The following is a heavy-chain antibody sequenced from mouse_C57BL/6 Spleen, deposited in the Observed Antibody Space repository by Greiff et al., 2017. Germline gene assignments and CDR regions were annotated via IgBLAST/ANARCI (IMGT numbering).Heavy chain of an antibody. D-gene: IGHD2-5*01. CDR1: GYSFTGYY. V-gene: IGHV1-42*01. CDR3: VRGGYSNYGSVDY. CDR2: INPSTGGT. J-gene: IGHJ4*01. Sequence: EVQLQQSGPELVKPGASVKISCKASGYSFTGYYMNWVKQSPEKSLEWIGEINPSTGGTTYNQKFKAKATLTVDKSSSTAYIQLKSLTSEDSAVYYCVRGGYSNYGSVDYWGQGTSVTVSS.